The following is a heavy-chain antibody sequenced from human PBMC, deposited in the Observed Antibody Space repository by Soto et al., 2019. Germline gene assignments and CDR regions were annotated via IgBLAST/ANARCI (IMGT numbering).Heavy chain of an antibody. D-gene: IGHD1-1*01. CDR1: GFIFSNAW. J-gene: IGHJ4*02. CDR2: IKSRSDGGTR. CDR3: NTWTVTTDY. Sequence: EVELVESGGALVKPGGSLRLSCAASGFIFSNAWMIWVRQAPGKGLEWVVRIKSRSDGGTRDYAASVKGRFTISRDDSRNMLYLEMNDLKSEDSGVYYCNTWTVTTDYWGQGTRVTVSS. V-gene: IGHV3-15*02.